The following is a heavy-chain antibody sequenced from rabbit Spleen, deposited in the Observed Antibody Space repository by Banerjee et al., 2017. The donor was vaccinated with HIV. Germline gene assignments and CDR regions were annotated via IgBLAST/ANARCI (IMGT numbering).Heavy chain of an antibody. D-gene: IGHD8-1*01. Sequence: QLKESGGGLVQPGGSLKVSCKASGFDLSHYYMSWVRQAPGKGLEWIGYIDPVFGITYYANWVNGRFSISRENAQNTVFLQMTSLTAADTATYFCARDGAGGSYFALWGQGTLVTVS. CDR2: IDPVFGIT. V-gene: IGHV1S7*01. CDR3: ARDGAGGSYFAL. J-gene: IGHJ3*01. CDR1: GFDLSHYY.